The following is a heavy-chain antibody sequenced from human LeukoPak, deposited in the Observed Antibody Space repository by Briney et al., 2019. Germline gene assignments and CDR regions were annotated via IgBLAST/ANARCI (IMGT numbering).Heavy chain of an antibody. J-gene: IGHJ4*02. CDR1: GGSFSGYY. V-gene: IGHV4-34*01. Sequence: SEALSLTCAVYGGSFSGYYWSWIRQPPGKGLEWIGEINHSGSTNYNPSLKSRVTISVDTSKNQFSLKLSSVTAADTAVYYCARGHDSSGWYFAYWGQGTLVTVSS. CDR3: ARGHDSSGWYFAY. D-gene: IGHD6-19*01. CDR2: INHSGST.